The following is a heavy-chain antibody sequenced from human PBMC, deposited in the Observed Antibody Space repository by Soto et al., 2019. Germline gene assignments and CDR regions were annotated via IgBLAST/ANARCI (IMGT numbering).Heavy chain of an antibody. V-gene: IGHV3-23*01. CDR2: ISASGDST. D-gene: IGHD6-25*01. CDR3: ANPYSSALGNYFDY. CDR1: GFTFSSYA. J-gene: IGHJ4*02. Sequence: EVQLLESGGVLVQPGGSLRLSCAASGFTFSSYAMNWVRQAPGKGLEWVSGISASGDSTYYADFVRGRFAISRDNSKNTLYLQIHSLRADDTAVYYCANPYSSALGNYFDYWGQGTLVTVSS.